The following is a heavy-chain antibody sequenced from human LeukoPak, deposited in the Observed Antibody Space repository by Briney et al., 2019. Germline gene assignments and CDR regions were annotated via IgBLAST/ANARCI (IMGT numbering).Heavy chain of an antibody. J-gene: IGHJ4*02. CDR1: GFTFSMYA. V-gene: IGHV3-23*01. Sequence: GGSLRLSCAASGFTFSMYAMSWVRQAPGKGLEWVSAISGSGGNTYYADSVKGRFTISRDNPKNTLYLQMNSLRAEDTAVYYCARGVPGNTYDYWGQGTLVTVSS. D-gene: IGHD4/OR15-4a*01. CDR2: ISGSGGNT. CDR3: ARGVPGNTYDY.